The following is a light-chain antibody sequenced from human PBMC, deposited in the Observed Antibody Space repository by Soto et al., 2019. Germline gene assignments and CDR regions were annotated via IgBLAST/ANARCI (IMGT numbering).Light chain of an antibody. V-gene: IGLV1-40*01. Sequence: QSVLTQPPSVSGAPGQRVTISCTGSRSNIGAGYDVHWYQQLPGTAPKLLIYGNSNRPSGVPDRFSGSKSGTSASLAITGLKAEDEADYYCQSYDSSLSGWLFGGGTKVTVL. CDR3: QSYDSSLSGWL. J-gene: IGLJ3*02. CDR1: RSNIGAGYD. CDR2: GNS.